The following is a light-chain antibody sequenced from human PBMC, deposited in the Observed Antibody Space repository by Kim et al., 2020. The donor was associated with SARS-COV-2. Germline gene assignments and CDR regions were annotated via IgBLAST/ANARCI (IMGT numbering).Light chain of an antibody. J-gene: IGKJ4*01. V-gene: IGKV3-20*01. Sequence: LSPGAGDTPSCSASQSVSGNYLAWYQLKPGQAPKLIIYGASTRATGIPDRFTGSGSGTDFTLTINRLEPEDVAVYYCQQYGSTPLTFGGGTKVDIK. CDR2: GAS. CDR3: QQYGSTPLT. CDR1: QSVSGNY.